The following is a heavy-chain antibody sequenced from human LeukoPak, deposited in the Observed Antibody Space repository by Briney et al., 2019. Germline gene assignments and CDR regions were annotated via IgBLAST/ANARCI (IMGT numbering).Heavy chain of an antibody. J-gene: IGHJ5*02. V-gene: IGHV3-30*02. CDR2: IRHDGSNK. D-gene: IGHD2-2*01. CDR1: GFTFSDYG. Sequence: GGSLRLSCAASGFTFSDYGMYWVRQAPGKGLEWVAVIRHDGSNKYYADSVKGRFTISRDNFKNTPYLQMNSLGAEDTAMYYCAKASSASPSCLNLWGQGTLVTVSS. CDR3: AKASSASPSCLNL.